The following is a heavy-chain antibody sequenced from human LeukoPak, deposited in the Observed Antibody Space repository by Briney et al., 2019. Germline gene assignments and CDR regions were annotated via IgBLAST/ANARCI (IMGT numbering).Heavy chain of an antibody. V-gene: IGHV3-7*01. CDR1: GFTFSSYW. D-gene: IGHD3-9*01. CDR3: ARAVLRYFDWLPPDDAFDF. CDR2: IKQDGSEK. J-gene: IGHJ3*01. Sequence: GGSLRLSCAASGFTFSSYWMSWVRQARGKGLVWGANIKQDGSEKYYVDSVKGRVTISRDNAKNSLYLQMNSLRAEDTAVYYCARAVLRYFDWLPPDDAFDFWGQGTMVTVSS.